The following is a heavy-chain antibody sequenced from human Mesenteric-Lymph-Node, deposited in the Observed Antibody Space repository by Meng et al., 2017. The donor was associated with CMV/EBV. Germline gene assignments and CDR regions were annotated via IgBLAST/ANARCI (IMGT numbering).Heavy chain of an antibody. D-gene: IGHD2-2*02. CDR2: VNHSGST. J-gene: IGHJ5*02. V-gene: IGHV4-34*01. CDR3: ARERGARCSSTSCYRGRGWFDP. Sequence: GSLRLSCAVYGGSFSGYFWSWIRQSPGKGLEWIGEVNHSGSTNYNPSLKSRVTISVDTSKNQFSLKLSSVTAADTAVYYCARERGARCSSTSCYRGRGWFDPWGQGTLVTVSS. CDR1: GGSFSGYF.